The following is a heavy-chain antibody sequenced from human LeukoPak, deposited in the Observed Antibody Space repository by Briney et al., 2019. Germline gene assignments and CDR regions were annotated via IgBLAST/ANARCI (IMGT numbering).Heavy chain of an antibody. J-gene: IGHJ4*02. CDR3: ASEPEYYGLGSPFHY. CDR2: FDPEDGQT. CDR1: GYTLTELS. Sequence: ASVKLSCKVYGYTLTELSIHLVRQAAGTGVEGMGGFDPEDGQTIYAQKFQGRVTMTEDTSTNTAYMELSSLRSEDTAVYYCASEPEYYGLGSPFHYWGQGTLVTVSS. V-gene: IGHV1-24*01. D-gene: IGHD3-10*01.